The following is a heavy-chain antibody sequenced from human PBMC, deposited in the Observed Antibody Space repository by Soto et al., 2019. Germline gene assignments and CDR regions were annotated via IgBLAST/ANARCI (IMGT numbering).Heavy chain of an antibody. V-gene: IGHV4-39*01. J-gene: IGHJ4*02. D-gene: IGHD3-22*01. Sequence: SETLSLTCTVSGGSISSSSYYWGWIRQPPGKGLEWIGSIYYSGSTYYNPSLKSRVTISVDTSKNQLSLKLSSVTAADTAVYYCARDYDSSGNYWGQGTLVTVSS. CDR1: GGSISSSSYY. CDR2: IYYSGST. CDR3: ARDYDSSGNY.